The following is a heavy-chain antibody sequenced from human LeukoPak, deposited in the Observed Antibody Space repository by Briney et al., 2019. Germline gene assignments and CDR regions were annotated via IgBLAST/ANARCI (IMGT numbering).Heavy chain of an antibody. CDR2: IYYSGST. V-gene: IGHV4-39*07. J-gene: IGHJ6*03. CDR3: ARDHNDNIVVVPAAMEEGDYYMDV. Sequence: SETLSLTCTVSGGSISSSSYYWGWIRQPPGKGLEWIGNIYYSGSTYYNPSLKSRVTISVDTSKNQFSLKLSSVTAADTAVYYCARDHNDNIVVVPAAMEEGDYYMDVWGKGTTVTVSS. CDR1: GGSISSSSYY. D-gene: IGHD2-2*01.